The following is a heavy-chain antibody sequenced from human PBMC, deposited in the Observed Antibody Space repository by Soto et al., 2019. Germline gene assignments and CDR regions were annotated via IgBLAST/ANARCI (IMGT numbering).Heavy chain of an antibody. D-gene: IGHD2-8*01. CDR2: ISGYNGDT. Sequence: ASVKVSCKASVYTFTSYAMHWVRQAPGQGLEWMGWISGYNGDTNYAQKFQGRVTMTIDTSTSTAYMELRSLTSDDTAVYYCAKNGQPPYYYYGMDVWGQGTTVTVSS. J-gene: IGHJ6*02. CDR3: AKNGQPPYYYYGMDV. V-gene: IGHV1-18*01. CDR1: VYTFTSYA.